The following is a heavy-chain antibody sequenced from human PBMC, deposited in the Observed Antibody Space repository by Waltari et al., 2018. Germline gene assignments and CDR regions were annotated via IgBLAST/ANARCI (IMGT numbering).Heavy chain of an antibody. CDR1: GYTFTKYS. CDR2: IHGGNGNT. CDR3: AKTQYDFWSAYFDY. Sequence: QVYLVQSGAELKKPGASVKVSCKASGYTFTKYSMHWVRQAPGQGREWMGWIHGGNGNTKYSKNFQDRLSLSQDTSATTVYMELSSLTSEDTAVYYCAKTQYDFWSAYFDYWGQGTLVTVSS. V-gene: IGHV1-3*01. J-gene: IGHJ4*02. D-gene: IGHD3-3*01.